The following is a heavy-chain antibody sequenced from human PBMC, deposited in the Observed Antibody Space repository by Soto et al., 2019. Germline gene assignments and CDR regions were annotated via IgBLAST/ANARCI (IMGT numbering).Heavy chain of an antibody. V-gene: IGHV3-15*07. Sequence: GGSLRLSCAASGFTFSNAWMNWVRQAPGKGLEWVGRIKSKTDGGTTDYAAPVKGRFTISRDDSKNTLYLQMNSLKTEDTAVYYCTTAYYDSSGYYPNPDFDYWGQGTLVTVSS. D-gene: IGHD3-22*01. J-gene: IGHJ4*02. CDR1: GFTFSNAW. CDR2: IKSKTDGGTT. CDR3: TTAYYDSSGYYPNPDFDY.